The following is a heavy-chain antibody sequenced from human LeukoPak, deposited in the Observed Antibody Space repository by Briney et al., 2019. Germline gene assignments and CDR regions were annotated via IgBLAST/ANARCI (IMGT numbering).Heavy chain of an antibody. J-gene: IGHJ5*02. CDR3: ATQRGYYGSGNNWFDP. CDR1: GYTLTELS. CDR2: FDPEDGET. Sequence: ASVKVSCKVSGYTLTELSMHWVRQAPGKGPEWMGGFDPEDGETIYAQKFQGRVTMTEDTSTDTAYMELSSLRSEDTAVYYCATQRGYYGSGNNWFDPWGQGTLVTVSS. D-gene: IGHD3-10*01. V-gene: IGHV1-24*01.